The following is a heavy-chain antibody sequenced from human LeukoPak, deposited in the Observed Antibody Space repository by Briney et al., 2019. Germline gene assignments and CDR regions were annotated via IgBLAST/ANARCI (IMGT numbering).Heavy chain of an antibody. Sequence: GGSLRLSCAASGFTFSSYSMYWVRQAPGKGLEWVSSISSSSSYIYYADSVKGRFTISRDNAKNSLYLQMNSLRAEDTAVYYCAREGSYYRSPDYWGQGTLVTVSS. J-gene: IGHJ4*02. V-gene: IGHV3-21*01. CDR2: ISSSSSYI. CDR1: GFTFSSYS. D-gene: IGHD3-10*01. CDR3: AREGSYYRSPDY.